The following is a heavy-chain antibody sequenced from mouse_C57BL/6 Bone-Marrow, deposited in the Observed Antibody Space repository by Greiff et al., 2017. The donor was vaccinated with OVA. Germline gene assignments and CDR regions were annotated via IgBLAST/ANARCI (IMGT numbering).Heavy chain of an antibody. CDR1: GFTFSSYA. Sequence: EVQGVESGGGLVKPGGSLKLSCAASGFTFSSYAMSWVRQTPEKRLEWVATISAGGSYTYYPENVKGRFTISRDNAKNNLYLQMSHLKSEDTAMYYCARDDYYGSPYYAMDYWGQGTSVTVSS. J-gene: IGHJ4*01. D-gene: IGHD1-1*01. CDR3: ARDDYYGSPYYAMDY. V-gene: IGHV5-4*01. CDR2: ISAGGSYT.